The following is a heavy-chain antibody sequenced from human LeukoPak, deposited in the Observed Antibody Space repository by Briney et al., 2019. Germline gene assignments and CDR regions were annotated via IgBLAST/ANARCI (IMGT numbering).Heavy chain of an antibody. CDR2: ISGSGGST. CDR1: GFTFSSYA. V-gene: IGHV3-23*01. CDR3: ASMVITFGGVTVDDY. Sequence: GGSLRLSCAASGFTFSSYAMSWVRQAPGKGLEWVSAISGSGGSTYYAVSVKGRFTISRDNSKNTLYLQMNSLRAEDTAVYYCASMVITFGGVTVDDYWGQGTLVTVSS. J-gene: IGHJ4*02. D-gene: IGHD3-16*02.